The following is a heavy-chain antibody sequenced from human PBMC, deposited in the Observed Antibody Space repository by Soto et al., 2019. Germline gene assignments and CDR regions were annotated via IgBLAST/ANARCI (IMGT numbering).Heavy chain of an antibody. CDR1: GFTFSSYA. CDR3: ATEGGLSGSYYSCSTHYFDY. CDR2: ISYDGSNT. J-gene: IGHJ4*02. Sequence: QVQLVESGGGVVQPGRSLRLSCAASGFTFSSYAMHWVRQAPGKGLEWVAIISYDGSNTYYADSVKGRFTISRDNSKNSLYHQMNTLRAENTSVYSCATEGGLSGSYYSCSTHYFDYWGQGTLVTVSS. D-gene: IGHD1-26*01. V-gene: IGHV3-30*03.